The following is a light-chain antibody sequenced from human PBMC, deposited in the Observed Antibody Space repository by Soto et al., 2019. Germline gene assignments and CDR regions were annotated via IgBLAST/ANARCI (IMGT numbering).Light chain of an antibody. CDR3: MQGTHWPPYT. CDR1: QSLAYSDGNTY. Sequence: DVVMTQSPLSLPVTLGQPASISCRSSQSLAYSDGNTYLNWFQQRPGNSTRRLIYKVSNRDSGVPDRFSGSGSGTDFTLKISRVEAEDVGVYYCMQGTHWPPYTFGQGTKLEIK. V-gene: IGKV2-30*01. CDR2: KVS. J-gene: IGKJ2*01.